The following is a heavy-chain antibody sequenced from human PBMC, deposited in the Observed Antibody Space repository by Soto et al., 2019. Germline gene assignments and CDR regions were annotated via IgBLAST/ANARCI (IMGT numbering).Heavy chain of an antibody. CDR3: ARSDDDILTGYPDY. CDR1: GYTFTSYG. V-gene: IGHV1-18*01. D-gene: IGHD3-9*01. J-gene: IGHJ4*02. Sequence: ASVKVSCKASGYTFTSYGISWVRQAPGQGLEWMGWISAYNGNTNYARKLQGRVTMTTDISTSTAYMELRSLRSDDTAVYYCARSDDDILTGYPDYWGQGTLVTVSS. CDR2: ISAYNGNT.